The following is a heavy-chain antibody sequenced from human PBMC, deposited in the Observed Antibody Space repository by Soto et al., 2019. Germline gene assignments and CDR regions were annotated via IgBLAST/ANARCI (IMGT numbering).Heavy chain of an antibody. J-gene: IGHJ4*02. D-gene: IGHD6-13*01. CDR1: GFTFSSYS. CDR2: ISSSSSTI. V-gene: IGHV3-48*01. Sequence: GGSLRLSCAASGFTFSSYSMNWVRQAPGKGLEWVSYISSSSSTIYYADSVKGRFTISRDNAKNSLYLQMNSLRAEDTAVYYCAPTGAAAAGDYFDYWGQGTLVTVSS. CDR3: APTGAAAAGDYFDY.